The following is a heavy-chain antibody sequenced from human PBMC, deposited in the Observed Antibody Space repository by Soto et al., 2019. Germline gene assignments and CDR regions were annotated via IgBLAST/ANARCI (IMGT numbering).Heavy chain of an antibody. CDR3: ATDGSGSYYGGMAV. Sequence: SVKVSCKASVGTFSSYSISCVRQAHGKGLEWMGGIIPVFGKTIYAQKFQGRVNMTENTSTDTAYMELSSLRSEDTAVYYRATDGSGSYYGGMAVWGQGTTVTVSS. CDR2: IIPVFGKT. V-gene: IGHV1-69*06. D-gene: IGHD1-26*01. CDR1: VGTFSSYS. J-gene: IGHJ6*02.